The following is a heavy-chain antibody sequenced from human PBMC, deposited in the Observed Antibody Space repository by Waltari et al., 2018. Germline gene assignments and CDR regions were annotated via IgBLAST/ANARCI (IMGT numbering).Heavy chain of an antibody. CDR3: ASSLDF. CDR2: ILYDGSDA. Sequence: VQLVESGGGVVQPGGSLRLPCVVSGLSFSSDTMHWVRQAPGKGLEWVALILYDGSDAYYADSLKGRFTVSRDNSKNTLYLQMNTLRPEDTGVFYCASSLDFWGQGTLVTVSS. V-gene: IGHV3-30*14. J-gene: IGHJ4*02. CDR1: GLSFSSDT.